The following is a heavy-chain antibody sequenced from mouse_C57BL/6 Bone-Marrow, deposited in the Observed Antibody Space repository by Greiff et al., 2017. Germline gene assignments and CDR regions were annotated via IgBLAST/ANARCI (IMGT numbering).Heavy chain of an antibody. Sequence: EVKVVESGGGLVKPGGSLKLSCAASGFTFSSYTMSWVRQTPEKRLEWVATISGGGGNTYYPDSVKGRFTISSDNAKNTLYLQMSSLRSEDTALYYWARHSAYYSNYGFAYWGQGTLVTVSA. CDR3: ARHSAYYSNYGFAY. CDR1: GFTFSSYT. D-gene: IGHD2-5*01. CDR2: ISGGGGNT. J-gene: IGHJ3*01. V-gene: IGHV5-9*01.